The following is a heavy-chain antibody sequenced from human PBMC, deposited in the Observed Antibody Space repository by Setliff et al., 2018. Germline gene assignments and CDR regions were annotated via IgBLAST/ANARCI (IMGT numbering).Heavy chain of an antibody. CDR2: INPNSGGT. D-gene: IGHD6-19*01. CDR3: ARDLIAVAATTAFDI. CDR1: GYTFTGHH. Sequence: ASVKVSCKASGYTFTGHHLHWVRQAPGQGLEWMGWINPNSGGTNYAQKFQSRVTMTRDTSISTAYMELSRLRSDDTAMYYCARDLIAVAATTAFDIWGQGTMVTVSS. V-gene: IGHV1-2*02. J-gene: IGHJ3*02.